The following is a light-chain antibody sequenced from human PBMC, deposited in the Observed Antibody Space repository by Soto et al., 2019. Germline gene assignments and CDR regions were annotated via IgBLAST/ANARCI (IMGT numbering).Light chain of an antibody. CDR1: QGITSY. J-gene: IGKJ1*01. Sequence: IPVTQSPSSLSASVGDRVTITCRASQGITSYLAWYQQKPGKAPKLLIYAASALQTGVSSRFSGSGYGTDFALTISNLQPEDFATYYCQQFDTFFWTFGPGTRVEIK. V-gene: IGKV1-9*01. CDR3: QQFDTFFWT. CDR2: AAS.